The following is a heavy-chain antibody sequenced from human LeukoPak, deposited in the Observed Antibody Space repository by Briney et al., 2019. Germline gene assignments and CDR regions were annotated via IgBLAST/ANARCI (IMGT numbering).Heavy chain of an antibody. Sequence: KPGGSLRLSCAASGFTFSDYYMSWIRQAPGKGLEWVSYITRSSSYTNYVDSVKGRFSISRDNAKNSLYLQMNSLRAEDTAVYYCAREVNCGGSCWYFGLWGRGTLVTVSS. D-gene: IGHD2-15*01. CDR2: ITRSSSYT. J-gene: IGHJ2*01. V-gene: IGHV3-11*05. CDR1: GFTFSDYY. CDR3: AREVNCGGSCWYFGL.